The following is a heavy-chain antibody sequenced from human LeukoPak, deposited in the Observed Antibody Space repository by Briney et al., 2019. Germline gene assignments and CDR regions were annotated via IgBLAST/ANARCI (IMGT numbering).Heavy chain of an antibody. D-gene: IGHD3-22*01. Sequence: SETLPLTCAVYGGSFSGYYWSWIRQPPGKGLEWIGEINHSGSTNYNPSLKSRVTISVDTSKNQFSLKLSSVTAADTAVYYCAVTGIYYYDSSGPDLLDYWGQGTLVTVSS. CDR3: AVTGIYYYDSSGPDLLDY. CDR1: GGSFSGYY. J-gene: IGHJ4*02. V-gene: IGHV4-34*01. CDR2: INHSGST.